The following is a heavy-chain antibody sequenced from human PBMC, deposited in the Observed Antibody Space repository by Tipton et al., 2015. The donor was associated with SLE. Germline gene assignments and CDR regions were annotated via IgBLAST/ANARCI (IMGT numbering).Heavy chain of an antibody. J-gene: IGHJ4*02. CDR1: GGSISNYY. Sequence: TLSLTCTVSGGSISNYYWNWIRQSPGKGLEWIGYIYYSGSTNYNPSLKSRVTISVDTSKNQFSLKLSSVTAADTAVYYCARDSGQQLGYWGQGTLVTVSS. D-gene: IGHD6-13*01. CDR3: ARDSGQQLGY. V-gene: IGHV4-59*01. CDR2: IYYSGST.